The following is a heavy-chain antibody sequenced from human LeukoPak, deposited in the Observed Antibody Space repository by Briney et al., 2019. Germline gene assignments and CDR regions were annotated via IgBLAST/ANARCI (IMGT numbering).Heavy chain of an antibody. CDR1: GYTFTGHY. Sequence: GASVKVSCKASGYTFTGHYMHWVRRAPGQGVEWMGWINPNSGGTNYAQKFQGRVTMTRDTSISTAYMELSRLRSDDTAVYYCAKDRARVGTMVDAFDMWAQGTMVTVSS. V-gene: IGHV1-2*02. J-gene: IGHJ3*02. CDR3: AKDRARVGTMVDAFDM. CDR2: INPNSGGT. D-gene: IGHD1-1*01.